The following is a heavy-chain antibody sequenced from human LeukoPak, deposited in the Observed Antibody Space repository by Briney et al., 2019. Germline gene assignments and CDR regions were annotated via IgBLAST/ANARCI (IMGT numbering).Heavy chain of an antibody. Sequence: ASVKVSCKASGGTFSSYAISWVRQAPGQGLEWMGGIIPILGTANYAQKFQGRVTITTDESTSTAYMELSSLRSEDTAVYYCARVVPAANYYYYYMDVWGKGTTVTVSS. CDR1: GGTFSSYA. CDR3: ARVVPAANYYYYYMDV. D-gene: IGHD2-2*01. J-gene: IGHJ6*03. CDR2: IIPILGTA. V-gene: IGHV1-69*05.